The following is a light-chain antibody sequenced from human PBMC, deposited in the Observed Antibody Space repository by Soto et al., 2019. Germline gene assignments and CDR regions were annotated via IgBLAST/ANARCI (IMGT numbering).Light chain of an antibody. CDR1: SSDVGDYPY. J-gene: IGLJ1*01. Sequence: QSALTRPSSLSGSPGQSITISCTGTSSDVGDYPYVSWYQQHPGKVPKLIIYEVTNRPSGVTSRFSGSKSENTASLTISGLQAEDEADYYCSSYSAANTLVFGSGTKVTVL. CDR3: SSYSAANTLV. V-gene: IGLV2-14*01. CDR2: EVT.